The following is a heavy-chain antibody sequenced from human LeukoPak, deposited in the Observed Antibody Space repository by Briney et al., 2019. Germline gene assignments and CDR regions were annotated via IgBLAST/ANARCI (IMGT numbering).Heavy chain of an antibody. CDR2: ISSSGSTT. V-gene: IGHV3-48*03. CDR3: ARGRRSDAFDI. Sequence: GGSLRLSCAASGFTFSSYDMHWARQAPGKGLEWVSYISSSGSTTHYADSVKGRFTISRDNAKNSLYLQMNSLRAEDTAVHYCARGRRSDAFDIWGQGTRVTVSS. J-gene: IGHJ3*02. CDR1: GFTFSSYD.